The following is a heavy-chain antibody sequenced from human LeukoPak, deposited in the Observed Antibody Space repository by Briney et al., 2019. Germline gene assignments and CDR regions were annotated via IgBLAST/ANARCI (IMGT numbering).Heavy chain of an antibody. CDR3: ARDRTVTDAFDI. J-gene: IGHJ3*02. CDR1: GFTVSKNY. D-gene: IGHD1-1*01. V-gene: IGHV3-21*01. Sequence: GGSLRLSCEVTGFTVSKNYMNWVRQAPGKGLEWLSSISSSSSYIYYADSVKGRFTISRDNAKNSLYLQMNSLRAEDTAVYYCARDRTVTDAFDIWGQGTMVTVPS. CDR2: ISSSSSYI.